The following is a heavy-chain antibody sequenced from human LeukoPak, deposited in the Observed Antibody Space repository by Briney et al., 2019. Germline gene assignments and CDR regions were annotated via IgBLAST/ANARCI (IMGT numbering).Heavy chain of an antibody. CDR2: INPSGGNT. CDR3: ATSPRIAADSGPYYFDY. V-gene: IGHV1-46*01. CDR1: GYTFTSYY. Sequence: ASVKVSCKASGYTFTSYYMHWVRQAPGQGLEWMGMINPSGGNTNYAQKFQGRVTMTEDTSTDTAYMELSSLRSEDTAVYYCATSPRIAADSGPYYFDYWGQGTLVTVSS. J-gene: IGHJ4*02. D-gene: IGHD6-13*01.